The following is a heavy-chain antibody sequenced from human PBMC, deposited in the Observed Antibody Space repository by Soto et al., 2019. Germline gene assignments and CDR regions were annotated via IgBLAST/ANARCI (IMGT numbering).Heavy chain of an antibody. V-gene: IGHV1-18*01. Sequence: ASVKVSCKASGYTFTSYGISWVRQAPGQGLEWMGWISAYNGNTNYAQKLQGRVTMTTDTSTSTAYMELRSLRSDDTAVYYCARDNIERYYYDSSGYYPFDYWGQGTLVTVPS. CDR3: ARDNIERYYYDSSGYYPFDY. D-gene: IGHD3-22*01. CDR2: ISAYNGNT. CDR1: GYTFTSYG. J-gene: IGHJ4*02.